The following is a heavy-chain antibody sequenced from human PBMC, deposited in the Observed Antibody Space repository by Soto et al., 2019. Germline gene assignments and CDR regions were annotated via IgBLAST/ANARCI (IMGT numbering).Heavy chain of an antibody. V-gene: IGHV4-59*01. CDR1: GSSFSPYD. CDR3: ARTQGLKDFWDGLSYPFDY. J-gene: IGHJ4*01. D-gene: IGHD3-3*01. Sequence: SETLSLTCTVSGSSFSPYDGSWIRQPTGKGLEWIGYIYYSGSTNYNPSLMSRVAISVDTSNDQFSLRLTSVTAGDTAIYYCARTQGLKDFWDGLSYPFDYWGHGIAVTVSS. CDR2: IYYSGST.